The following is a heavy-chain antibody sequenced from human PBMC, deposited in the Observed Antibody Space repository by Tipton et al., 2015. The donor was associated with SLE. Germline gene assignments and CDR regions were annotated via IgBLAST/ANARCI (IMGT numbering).Heavy chain of an antibody. CDR3: ARDGDNSGFDY. CDR1: GFSVSSNY. Sequence: SLRLSCAASGFSVSSNYMSWVRQAPGKGLEWVSVLYSGGSTYSADSVKGRFTISRDNSKNTLHLQMNSLRAEDTAVYYCARDGDNSGFDYWGQGTLVTVSS. CDR2: LYSGGST. V-gene: IGHV3-66*02. D-gene: IGHD6-19*01. J-gene: IGHJ4*02.